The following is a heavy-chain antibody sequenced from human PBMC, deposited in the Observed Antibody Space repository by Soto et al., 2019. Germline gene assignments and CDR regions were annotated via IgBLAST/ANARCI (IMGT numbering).Heavy chain of an antibody. D-gene: IGHD5-12*01. Sequence: QVELVESGGGVVQPGRSLRLSCAASGFTFSSYGMHWVRQAPGKGLEWVAVISYDGSNKYYADSVKGRFTISRDNSKNTLYLQMNSLRAEDTAVYYCAKDAEMATNFGYFDYWGQGTLVTVSS. CDR1: GFTFSSYG. CDR2: ISYDGSNK. CDR3: AKDAEMATNFGYFDY. V-gene: IGHV3-30*18. J-gene: IGHJ4*02.